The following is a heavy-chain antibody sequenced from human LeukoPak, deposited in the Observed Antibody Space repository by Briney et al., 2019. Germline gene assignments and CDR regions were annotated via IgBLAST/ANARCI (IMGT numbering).Heavy chain of an antibody. V-gene: IGHV3-53*01. CDR1: GFTLSSNY. CDR3: SELGITMIGGV. D-gene: IGHD3-10*02. J-gene: IGHJ6*04. Sequence: GGSLRLSCAASGFTLSSNYMSWVRQAPGKGLEWVSVIYSGGSTYYSDSVRGRFTISRDNTKNSLYWQMNSRRAEDTAVYYCSELGITMIGGVWGKGATVTISS. CDR2: IYSGGST.